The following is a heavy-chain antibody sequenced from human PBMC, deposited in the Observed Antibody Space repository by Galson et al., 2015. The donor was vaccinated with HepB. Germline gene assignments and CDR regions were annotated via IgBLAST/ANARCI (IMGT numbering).Heavy chain of an antibody. Sequence: SVKVSCKASGYTFTSYYMHWVRQAPGQGLEWMGIINPSGGSTSYAQKFQGRVTMTRDTSTSTVYMELSSLRSEDTAVYYCARDLHMVRGVMGGYFDYWGQGTLVTVSS. CDR3: ARDLHMVRGVMGGYFDY. CDR1: GYTFTSYY. V-gene: IGHV1-46*01. CDR2: INPSGGST. D-gene: IGHD3-10*01. J-gene: IGHJ4*02.